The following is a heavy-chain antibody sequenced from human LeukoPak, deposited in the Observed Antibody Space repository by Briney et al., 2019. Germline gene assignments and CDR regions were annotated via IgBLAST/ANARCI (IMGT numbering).Heavy chain of an antibody. V-gene: IGHV3-23*01. CDR2: ISASGGST. CDR3: ARGGGYSYGSFDY. Sequence: GGSLRLSCAASGFSFSSYGMSWVRQSPGKGLEWVSSISASGGSTYYADSVKGRFTISRDNAKNTLYLQMNSLRAEDTAVYYCARGGGYSYGSFDYWGQGTLVTVSS. J-gene: IGHJ4*02. CDR1: GFSFSSYG. D-gene: IGHD5-18*01.